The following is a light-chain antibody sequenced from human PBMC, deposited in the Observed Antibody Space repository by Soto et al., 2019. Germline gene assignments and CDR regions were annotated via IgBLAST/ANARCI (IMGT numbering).Light chain of an antibody. CDR2: DAS. CDR1: KNINTW. Sequence: DIQMTQSPSTLSASVGDRVTITCRASKNINTWVAWYQQKPGKAPKLLIYDASSLESGLPSRVSGSGSATEFPLTISSLQPDDSATYYRQQYNTFWTFGPGTTGDNK. CDR3: QQYNTFWT. V-gene: IGKV1-5*01. J-gene: IGKJ1*01.